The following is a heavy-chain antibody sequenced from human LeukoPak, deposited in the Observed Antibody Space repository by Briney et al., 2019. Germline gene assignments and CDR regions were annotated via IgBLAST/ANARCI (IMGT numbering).Heavy chain of an antibody. CDR3: ANSIRGSNYERPFDY. CDR2: ISGSGRNT. J-gene: IGHJ4*02. Sequence: VGSLRLSCAASGFTFSNYGVSWVRQAPGKGLEWVSAISGSGRNTHYADSVKGRFTISRDNSKNTLYLQMNSLRVEDTAVYYCANSIRGSNYERPFDYWGQGTLVTVSS. V-gene: IGHV3-23*01. D-gene: IGHD4-11*01. CDR1: GFTFSNYG.